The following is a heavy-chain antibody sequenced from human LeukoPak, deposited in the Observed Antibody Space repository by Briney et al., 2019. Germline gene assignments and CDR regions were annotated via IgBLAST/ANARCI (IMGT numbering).Heavy chain of an antibody. CDR3: ARDGLNCGELYLCIDI. V-gene: IGHV4-59*01. CDR2: IYYSGST. J-gene: IGHJ3*02. Sequence: SETLSLTCTVSGDSISRYYWSWLRQPPGKGLEWGGNIYYSGSTNYTASLKSRVTISVDTSKNPFSLKLSSVTAADTAVYYCARDGLNCGELYLCIDIGGQGQMVTVSP. D-gene: IGHD1-7*01. CDR1: GDSISRYY.